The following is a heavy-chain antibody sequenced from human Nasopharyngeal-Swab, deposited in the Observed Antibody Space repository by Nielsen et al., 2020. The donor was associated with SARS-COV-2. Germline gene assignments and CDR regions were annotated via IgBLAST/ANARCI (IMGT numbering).Heavy chain of an antibody. V-gene: IGHV3-43*02. D-gene: IGHD3-9*01. CDR1: GFTFDDYA. J-gene: IGHJ6*02. Sequence: GESLKISCAASGFTFDDYAMHWVRQAPGKGLEWVSLISGDGGSTYYADSVKGRFTISRDNSKNSLYLQMNSLRTEDTALYYCAKDRSPRYYDILTGYHYYYYGMDVWGQGTTVTVSS. CDR3: AKDRSPRYYDILTGYHYYYYGMDV. CDR2: ISGDGGST.